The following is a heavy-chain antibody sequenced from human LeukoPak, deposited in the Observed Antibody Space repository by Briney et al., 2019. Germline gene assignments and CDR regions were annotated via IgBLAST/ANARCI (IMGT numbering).Heavy chain of an antibody. D-gene: IGHD2-2*01. Sequence: ASVKVSCKASGYTFTSYYMHWVGQAPGQGLEWMGIINPSGGSTSYAQKFQGRVTMTSDMSTSTVYMELSSLRSEDSAVYYCARDRESIVVVPAATYWFDPWGQGTLVTVSS. CDR3: ARDRESIVVVPAATYWFDP. V-gene: IGHV1-46*01. CDR2: INPSGGST. J-gene: IGHJ5*02. CDR1: GYTFTSYY.